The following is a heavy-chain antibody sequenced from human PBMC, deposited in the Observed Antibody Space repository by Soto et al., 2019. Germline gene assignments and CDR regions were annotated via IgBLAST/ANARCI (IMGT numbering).Heavy chain of an antibody. CDR2: IKQDGSEK. D-gene: IGHD2-15*01. CDR1: GFTFSSYW. Sequence: GESLKISCAASGFTFSSYWMSWVRQAPGKGLEWVANIKQDGSEKYYVDSVKGRFTISRDNAKNSLYLQMNSLRAEDTAVYYCARGIYCSGGSCYFDYWGQGTLVTVSS. J-gene: IGHJ4*02. V-gene: IGHV3-7*04. CDR3: ARGIYCSGGSCYFDY.